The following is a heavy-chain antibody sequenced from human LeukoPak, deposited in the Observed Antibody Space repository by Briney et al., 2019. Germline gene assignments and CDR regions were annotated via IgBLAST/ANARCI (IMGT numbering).Heavy chain of an antibody. CDR3: ARGDRTSGWGV. Sequence: VGSLTLSCAASGFSFSSHAMSWVRQAPGKGLEWVSTISVSGYSTYYADSVKGRFTISRDNSKSTLYLQMNSLRAEDTAVYFCARGDRTSGWGVWGQGSL. D-gene: IGHD6-19*01. J-gene: IGHJ4*02. V-gene: IGHV3-23*01. CDR1: GFSFSSHA. CDR2: ISVSGYST.